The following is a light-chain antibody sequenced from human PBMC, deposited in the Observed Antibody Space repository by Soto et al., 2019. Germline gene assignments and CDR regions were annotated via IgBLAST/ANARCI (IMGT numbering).Light chain of an antibody. J-gene: IGKJ3*01. V-gene: IGKV1-5*01. CDR3: QHRG. CDR1: QAISTW. CDR2: DAS. Sequence: DIPMTQSPSTLSASVGDSVTITCRASQAISTWLAWYQQRPGKAPHLLIYDASRLQSGVPPRFSGSGSGTEFTLTVSSLQPDDFATYYCQHRGFGPGTKVEIK.